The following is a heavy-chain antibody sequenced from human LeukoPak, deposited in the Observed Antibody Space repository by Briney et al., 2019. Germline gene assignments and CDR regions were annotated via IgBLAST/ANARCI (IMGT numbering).Heavy chain of an antibody. D-gene: IGHD6-13*01. CDR3: ARGSAAAGTYWFDP. CDR1: GFTFSSYW. V-gene: IGHV3-7*01. Sequence: PVGSLRLSCAPSGFTFSSYWISWVRQAPGKGVEWVANIKQDGGEKYYVHSVKGRFTISRDNAKNSLYLQMNSLRAEDTAVYYCARGSAAAGTYWFDPWGQGTLVTVSS. J-gene: IGHJ5*02. CDR2: IKQDGGEK.